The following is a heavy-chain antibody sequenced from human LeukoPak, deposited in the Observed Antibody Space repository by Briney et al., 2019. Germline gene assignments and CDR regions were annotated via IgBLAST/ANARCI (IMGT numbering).Heavy chain of an antibody. CDR3: ARVKTYSSSWYFDP. CDR1: GFTVSSNY. Sequence: GGSLRLSCAASGFTVSSNYMSWVRQAPGKGLEWVSVIYSGGSTYYADSVKGRFTISRDNSKNTLYLQMNSLRAEDTAVYYCARVKTYSSSWYFDPWGQGTLVTVSS. J-gene: IGHJ5*02. D-gene: IGHD6-13*01. V-gene: IGHV3-66*02. CDR2: IYSGGST.